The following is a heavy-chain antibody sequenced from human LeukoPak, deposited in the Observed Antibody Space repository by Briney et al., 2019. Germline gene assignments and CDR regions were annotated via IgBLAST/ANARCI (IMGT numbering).Heavy chain of an antibody. CDR3: ARDQIPYYYDSSGYSDAFDI. D-gene: IGHD3-22*01. CDR1: GFSFSNAW. CDR2: IKRDGSEK. J-gene: IGHJ3*02. V-gene: IGHV3-7*01. Sequence: GGSLRLSCTGSGFSFSNAWMSWVRQAPGKGLEWVANIKRDGSEKYYVDSVKGRFTISRDNAKNSLYLQMNSLRAEDTAVYYCARDQIPYYYDSSGYSDAFDIWGQGTMVTVSS.